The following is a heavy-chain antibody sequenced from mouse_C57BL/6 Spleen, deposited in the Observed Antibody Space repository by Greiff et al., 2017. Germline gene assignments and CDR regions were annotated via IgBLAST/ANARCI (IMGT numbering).Heavy chain of an antibody. D-gene: IGHD2-5*01. J-gene: IGHJ3*01. CDR3: SRPPGSNSWFAD. CDR2: IDPSDSYT. V-gene: IGHV1-50*01. CDR1: GYTFTSYW. Sequence: QVQLQQPGAELVKPGASVKLSCKASGYTFTSYWMQWVKQRPGQGLEWIGEIDPSDSYTNYNQKFKGKDTLTVDTSSSTAYMQLSSLTSEDSAVYYCSRPPGSNSWFADWGQGTLVTVSA.